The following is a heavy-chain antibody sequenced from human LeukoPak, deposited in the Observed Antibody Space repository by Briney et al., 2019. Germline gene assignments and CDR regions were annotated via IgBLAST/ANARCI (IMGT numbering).Heavy chain of an antibody. D-gene: IGHD3-3*01. CDR2: IYHSWST. Sequence: SETLSLTCAVSGYSISSGYYWGWIRPPPGKWLEWIGDIYHSWSTYYNPSLKSRVTISVDTSKNQFSLKLSSVTPADTAVYSCARRYLVKIFTVVDNSVDTWGQGTLVTVSS. CDR1: GYSISSGYY. CDR3: ARRYLVKIFTVVDNSVDT. V-gene: IGHV4-38-2*01. J-gene: IGHJ5*02.